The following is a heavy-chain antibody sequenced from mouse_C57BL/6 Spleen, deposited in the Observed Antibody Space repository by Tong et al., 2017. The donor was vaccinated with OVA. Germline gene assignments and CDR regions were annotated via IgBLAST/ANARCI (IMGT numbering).Heavy chain of an antibody. D-gene: IGHD4-1*02. V-gene: IGHV14-3*01. CDR2: IDPANGNT. CDR1: GFNIKNTY. J-gene: IGHJ4*01. CDR3: ARFPTGTWYAMDY. Sequence: EVQLQESGAELVKPGASVKLSCTASGFNIKNTYMHWVKQRPEQGLEWIGRIDPANGNTKYAPKFQGKATITADTSSNTAYLQLSSLTSEDTAIYYCARFPTGTWYAMDYWGQGTSVTVSS.